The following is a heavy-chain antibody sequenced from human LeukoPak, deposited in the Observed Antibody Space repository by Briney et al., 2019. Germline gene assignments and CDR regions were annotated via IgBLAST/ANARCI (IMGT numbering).Heavy chain of an antibody. V-gene: IGHV3-74*01. CDR1: GFTFSSYW. CDR3: ARAGYGDPHFDF. Sequence: GGSLRLSCAASGFTFSSYWMHWVRQAPGEGLVWVLRIKSAESSIRYADSVKGRFTISRDNAKNTLYLQMNSLRAEDTAAYYCARAGYGDPHFDFWGLGTLVTVSS. D-gene: IGHD4-17*01. CDR2: IKSAESSI. J-gene: IGHJ4*02.